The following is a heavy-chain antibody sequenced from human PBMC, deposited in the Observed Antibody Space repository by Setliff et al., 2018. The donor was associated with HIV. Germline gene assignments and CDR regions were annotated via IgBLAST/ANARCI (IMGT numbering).Heavy chain of an antibody. J-gene: IGHJ4*02. CDR2: IIPIFGTA. CDR1: GGTFSSYA. CDR3: ARSAGDSYDSSGQIWGAYFDY. Sequence: ASVKVSCKASGGTFSSYAISWVRQAPGQGLEWMGGIIPIFGTANYDQRFQGRVTITADETTSTAYMELSSLRSEDTAVYYCARSAGDSYDSSGQIWGAYFDYWGQGTLVTAPQ. D-gene: IGHD3-22*01. V-gene: IGHV1-69*13.